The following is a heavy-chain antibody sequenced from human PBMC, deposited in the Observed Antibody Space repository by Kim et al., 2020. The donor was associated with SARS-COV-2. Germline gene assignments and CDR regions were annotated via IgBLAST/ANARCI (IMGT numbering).Heavy chain of an antibody. CDR3: AREED. V-gene: IGHV1-69*04. Sequence: IPSLSIANYAQKFQGRVTITTDKSTSTAYMGLSSLRSEDTAVYYCAREEDWGQGTLVTVSS. CDR2: IPSLSIA. J-gene: IGHJ4*02.